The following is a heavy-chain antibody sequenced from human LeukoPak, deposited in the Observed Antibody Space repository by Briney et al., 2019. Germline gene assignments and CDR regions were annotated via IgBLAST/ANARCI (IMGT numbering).Heavy chain of an antibody. Sequence: PGGSLRLSCTTSGFIFSSYWMSWVRQAPGKGLEWVANIRPDGSEKQYVDSMKGRFTISRDNAQNSVYLHMNSLTAEDTAVYYCARDPIQLWSFDYWGQGTLVTVSS. CDR1: GFIFSSYW. V-gene: IGHV3-7*01. J-gene: IGHJ4*02. CDR2: IRPDGSEK. D-gene: IGHD5-18*01. CDR3: ARDPIQLWSFDY.